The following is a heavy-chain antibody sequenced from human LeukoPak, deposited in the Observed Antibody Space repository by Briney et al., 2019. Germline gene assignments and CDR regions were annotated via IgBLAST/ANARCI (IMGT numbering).Heavy chain of an antibody. D-gene: IGHD6-13*01. V-gene: IGHV4-61*02. CDR1: GGSISSGSYY. CDR3: ARHPARGQQGYAFDI. CDR2: IYTSGST. Sequence: SQTLSLTCTVSGGSISSGSYYWSWIRQPAGKGLEWIGRIYTSGSTNYSPSLKSRVTISVDTSKNQFSLKLSSVTAADTAVYYCARHPARGQQGYAFDIWGQGTMVTVSS. J-gene: IGHJ3*02.